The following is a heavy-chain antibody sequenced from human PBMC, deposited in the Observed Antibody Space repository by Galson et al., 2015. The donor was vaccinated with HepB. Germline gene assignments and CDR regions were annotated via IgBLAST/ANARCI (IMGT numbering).Heavy chain of an antibody. D-gene: IGHD6-13*01. Sequence: SLRLSCAGSRFTFDDYAMHWVRQAPGKGLEWVSGISWNSGSIDYADSVKGRFTISRDNAKNSLYLQMNSLRAEDTALYYCAKDSEGRGSWDNGDAFYIWGQGTMVTVSS. V-gene: IGHV3-9*01. CDR3: AKDSEGRGSWDNGDAFYI. CDR2: ISWNSGSI. CDR1: RFTFDDYA. J-gene: IGHJ3*02.